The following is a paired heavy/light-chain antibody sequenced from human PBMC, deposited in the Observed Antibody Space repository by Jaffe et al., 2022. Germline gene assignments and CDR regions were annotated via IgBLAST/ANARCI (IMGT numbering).Heavy chain of an antibody. V-gene: IGHV2-5*02. CDR1: GFSLSTSGVG. D-gene: IGHD3-9*01. CDR2: IYWDDDK. J-gene: IGHJ4*02. Sequence: QITLKESGPTLVKPTQTLTLTCTFSGFSLSTSGVGVGWIRQPPGKALEWLALIYWDDDKRYSPSLKSRLTITKDTSKNQVVLTMTNMDPVDTATYYCARELYYDILTGYYWRVFYFDYWGQGTLVTVSS. CDR3: ARELYYDILTGYYWRVFYFDY.
Light chain of an antibody. CDR2: GKN. Sequence: SSELTQDPAVSVALGQTVRITCQGDSLRSYYASWYQQKPGQAPVLVIYGKNNRPSGIPDRFSGSSSGNTASLTITGAQAEDEADYYCNSRDSSGITGVFGGGTKLTVL. CDR3: NSRDSSGITGV. J-gene: IGLJ3*02. V-gene: IGLV3-19*01. CDR1: SLRSYY.